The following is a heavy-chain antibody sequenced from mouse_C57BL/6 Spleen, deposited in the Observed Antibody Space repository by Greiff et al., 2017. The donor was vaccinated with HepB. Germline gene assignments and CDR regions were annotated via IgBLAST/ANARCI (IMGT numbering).Heavy chain of an antibody. CDR1: GFTFSSYA. J-gene: IGHJ3*01. Sequence: EVKLVESGGGLVKPGGSLKLSCAASGFTFSSYAMSWVRQTPEKRLEWVATISDGGSYTYYPDNVKGRFTISRDNAKNNLYLQMSHLKSEDTAMYYCATLSGEGFAYWGQGTLVTVSA. CDR2: ISDGGSYT. V-gene: IGHV5-4*03. CDR3: ATLSGEGFAY. D-gene: IGHD6-2*01.